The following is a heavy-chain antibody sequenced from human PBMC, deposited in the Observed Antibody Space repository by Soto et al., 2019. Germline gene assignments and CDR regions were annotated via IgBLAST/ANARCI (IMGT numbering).Heavy chain of an antibody. CDR1: GGSISSYR. D-gene: IGHD1-7*01. CDR2: LNTYGNT. CDR3: GRESGETWDYAAS. V-gene: IGHV4-4*07. Sequence: QVQLQESGPGLVRPSETLSLTCTVSGGSISSYRWSWIRQPAGKGLEWIGRLNTYGNTHYYPSLMSRVTVSVDTSRTQFFLTLRSVTAADSAVYNCGRESGETWDYAASWGQGTPVTVSS. J-gene: IGHJ5*02.